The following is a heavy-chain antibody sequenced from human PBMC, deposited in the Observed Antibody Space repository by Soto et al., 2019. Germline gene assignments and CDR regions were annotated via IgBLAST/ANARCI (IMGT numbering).Heavy chain of an antibody. CDR3: ARDYDFLPVFLSDYWGRDV. Sequence: QVQLVQSGAEVKKPGSSVKVSCKASGGTFSSYAISWVRQAPGQGLEWMGGIIPIFGTANYAQKFQGRVTFPADKSTNTAYRELSSLSSEDRAVYYCARDYDFLPVFLSDYWGRDVGGQGPTVTASS. CDR2: IIPIFGTA. J-gene: IGHJ6*02. D-gene: IGHD3-3*01. CDR1: GGTFSSYA. V-gene: IGHV1-69*06.